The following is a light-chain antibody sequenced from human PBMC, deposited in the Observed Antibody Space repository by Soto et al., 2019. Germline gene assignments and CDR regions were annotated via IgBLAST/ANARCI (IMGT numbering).Light chain of an antibody. CDR2: GVS. CDR1: QDIKRY. CDR3: QQLDSYPIT. Sequence: DIQLTQSPSFLSASVGDRVSITCRASQDIKRYLAWYQDKPGKAPKLLIYGVSSLQSGVPSRFSGSGSGTEFTLTISTLQPEDFATYYCQQLDSYPITFGQGTRLEIK. J-gene: IGKJ5*01. V-gene: IGKV1-9*01.